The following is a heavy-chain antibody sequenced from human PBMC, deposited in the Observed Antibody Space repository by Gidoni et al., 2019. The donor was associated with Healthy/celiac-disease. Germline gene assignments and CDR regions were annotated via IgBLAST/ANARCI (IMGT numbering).Heavy chain of an antibody. CDR3: ARAVKVYYDSSGYYNWFDP. J-gene: IGHJ5*02. CDR1: GGSISSYY. CDR2: IYYSGST. V-gene: IGHV4-59*01. Sequence: QVQLQESGPGLVKPSETLSLTCTVSGGSISSYYWSWIRQPPGKGLEWIGYIYYSGSTNYNPSLKSRVTISVDTPKNQFSLKLSSVTAADTAVYYCARAVKVYYDSSGYYNWFDPWGQGTLVTVSS. D-gene: IGHD3-22*01.